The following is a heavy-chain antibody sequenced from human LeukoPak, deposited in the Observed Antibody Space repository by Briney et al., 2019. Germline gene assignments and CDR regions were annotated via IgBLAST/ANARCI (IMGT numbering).Heavy chain of an antibody. J-gene: IGHJ4*02. V-gene: IGHV3-9*03. CDR1: GFTFDDYA. CDR3: AFGYSSSWYESGLRN. D-gene: IGHD6-13*01. Sequence: GGSLRLSCAASGFTFDDYAMHWVRQAPGKGLEWVSGISWNSGSIGYADSVKGRFTISRDNAKNSLYLQMNSLRAEDMALYYCAFGYSSSWYESGLRNWGQGTLVTVSS. CDR2: ISWNSGSI.